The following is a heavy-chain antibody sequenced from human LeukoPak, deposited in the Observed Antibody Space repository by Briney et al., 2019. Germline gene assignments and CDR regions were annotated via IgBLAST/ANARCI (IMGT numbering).Heavy chain of an antibody. Sequence: SETLSLTCTVSGYSISSGYYWGWIRQPPGKGLEWIGSIYHSGSTYYNPSLKSRVTISVDPSKNQFSLKLSSVTAADTAVYYCARGDYDILTGYRPRVLNWFDPWGQGTLVTVSS. D-gene: IGHD3-9*01. CDR2: IYHSGST. CDR1: GYSISSGYY. CDR3: ARGDYDILTGYRPRVLNWFDP. J-gene: IGHJ5*02. V-gene: IGHV4-38-2*02.